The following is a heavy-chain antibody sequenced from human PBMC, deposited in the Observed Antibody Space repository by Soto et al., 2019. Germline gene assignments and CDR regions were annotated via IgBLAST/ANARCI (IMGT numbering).Heavy chain of an antibody. J-gene: IGHJ6*02. CDR2: IIPIFGTA. CDR1: GGTFSSYA. CDR3: ARDRGHYDFWRGEDYYYYGMDV. D-gene: IGHD3-3*01. V-gene: IGHV1-69*01. Sequence: QVQLVQSGAEVKKPGSSVKVSCKASGGTFSSYAISWVRQAPGQGLEWMGGIIPIFGTANYAQKFQGRVTITADESTSTAYMELSSLRSEDTAVYYCARDRGHYDFWRGEDYYYYGMDVWGQGTTVTVSS.